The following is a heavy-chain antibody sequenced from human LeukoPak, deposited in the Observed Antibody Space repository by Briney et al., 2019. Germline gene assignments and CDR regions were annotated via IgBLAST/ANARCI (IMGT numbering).Heavy chain of an antibody. D-gene: IGHD3-3*01. CDR1: GLTFDDYA. Sequence: GGSLRLSCAASGLTFDDYAMNWVRQAPGKGLEWVSGINWNGGSTYYRDSVKGRFTISRDNAKNSLYLQMNSLRAEDTALYYCARVKGSGYRNSIDYWGQGTLVTVSS. V-gene: IGHV3-20*04. J-gene: IGHJ4*02. CDR3: ARVKGSGYRNSIDY. CDR2: INWNGGST.